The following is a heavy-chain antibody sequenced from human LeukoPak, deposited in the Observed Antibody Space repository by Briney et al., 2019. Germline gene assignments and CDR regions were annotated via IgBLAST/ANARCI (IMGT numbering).Heavy chain of an antibody. D-gene: IGHD2-8*01. CDR3: ARAPGVRYYYYMDV. Sequence: QTGGSLRLSCAASGFTFDDYGMSWVRQAPGKGLEWVSGINWNGGNTGYADSVKGRFTISRDNVKNSLYLQMNSLRAEDTALYYCARAPGVRYYYYMDVWGKGTTVTVSS. J-gene: IGHJ6*03. CDR1: GFTFDDYG. CDR2: INWNGGNT. V-gene: IGHV3-20*04.